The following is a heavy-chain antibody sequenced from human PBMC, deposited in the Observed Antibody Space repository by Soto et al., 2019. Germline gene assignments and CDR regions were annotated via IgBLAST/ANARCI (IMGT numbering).Heavy chain of an antibody. D-gene: IGHD3-3*01. CDR2: ISYDGSNK. J-gene: IGHJ6*02. CDR1: GFTFSSYA. V-gene: IGHV3-30-3*01. CDR3: ARAPSYDFWSGYLPNYYYGMDV. Sequence: GGSLRLSCAASGFTFSSYAMHWVRQAPGKGLEWVAVISYDGSNKYYADSVKGRFTISRDNSKNTLYLQMNSLRAEDTAVYYCARAPSYDFWSGYLPNYYYGMDVWGQGTTVTVSS.